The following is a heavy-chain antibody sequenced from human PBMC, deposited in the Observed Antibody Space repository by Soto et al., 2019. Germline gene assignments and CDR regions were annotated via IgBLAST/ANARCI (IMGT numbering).Heavy chain of an antibody. Sequence: PSETLSLTCTVSGGSISSGGYYWSWIRQHPGKGLEWIGYIYYSGSTYYNPSLKSRVTISVDTSNNQFSLKLSSVTAADTAVYYCARDFSSDWTYFDYWGQGTLVTVSS. CDR2: IYYSGST. V-gene: IGHV4-31*03. CDR1: GGSISSGGYY. CDR3: ARDFSSDWTYFDY. J-gene: IGHJ4*02. D-gene: IGHD2-21*02.